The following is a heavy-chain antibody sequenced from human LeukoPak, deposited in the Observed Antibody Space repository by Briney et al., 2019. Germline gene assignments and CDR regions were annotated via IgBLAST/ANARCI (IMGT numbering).Heavy chain of an antibody. CDR1: GGSFSGYY. Sequence: PSETLSLTCAVYGGSFSGYYWSWIRQPPGKGLEWIGEINHSGSTNYNPSLKSRVTISVHTSKNQFSLKLSSVTAADTAVYYCARVRGDGYYDSSGYSRPTFDYWGQGTLVTVSS. CDR3: ARVRGDGYYDSSGYSRPTFDY. V-gene: IGHV4-34*01. CDR2: INHSGST. J-gene: IGHJ4*02. D-gene: IGHD3-22*01.